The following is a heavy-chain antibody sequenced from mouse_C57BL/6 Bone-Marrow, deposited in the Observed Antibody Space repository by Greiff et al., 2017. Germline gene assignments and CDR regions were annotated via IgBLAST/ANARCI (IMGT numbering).Heavy chain of an antibody. Sequence: QVQLQQSGAELARPGASVKLSCKASGYTFTSYGISWVKQRTGQGLEWIGEIYPRSGNTYYNEKFKGKATLTADKSSSTAYMELRSLTSEDSAVYVCERDRGNDGAYWGQGTLVTVSA. D-gene: IGHD2-2*01. J-gene: IGHJ3*01. CDR1: GYTFTSYG. V-gene: IGHV1-81*01. CDR3: ERDRGNDGAY. CDR2: IYPRSGNT.